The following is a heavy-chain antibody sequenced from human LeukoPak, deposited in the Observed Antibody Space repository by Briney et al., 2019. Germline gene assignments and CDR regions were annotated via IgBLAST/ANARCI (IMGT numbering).Heavy chain of an antibody. J-gene: IGHJ4*02. CDR1: GFTFGDYG. CDR3: ARTYYYESSGWKPDY. D-gene: IGHD3-22*01. V-gene: IGHV3-49*03. CDR2: IRTKSHGGTT. Sequence: GRSLRLSCTASGFTFGDYGVTWFRPAPGKGLEWTAFIRTKSHGGTTEYAASVKGRFTISRDDSETIAYLQMNGLKIEDTAMYYCARTYYYESSGWKPDYWGQGTLVTVSS.